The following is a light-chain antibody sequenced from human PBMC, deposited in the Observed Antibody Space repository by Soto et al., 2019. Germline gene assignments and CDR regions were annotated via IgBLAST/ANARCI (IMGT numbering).Light chain of an antibody. CDR2: AAS. Sequence: DIQMTQSPLSVSASVGDRVTISCLASQGISTWLAWYQQKPGKAPKLLIYAASSLQTGVPSRFSGSGSGTDFNLTISSLQPEDTATYFCQQAYGFAFTFGPGTKLEIE. V-gene: IGKV1-12*01. J-gene: IGKJ3*01. CDR1: QGISTW. CDR3: QQAYGFAFT.